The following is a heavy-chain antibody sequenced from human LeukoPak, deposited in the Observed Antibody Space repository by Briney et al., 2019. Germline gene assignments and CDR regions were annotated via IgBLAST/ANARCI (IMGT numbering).Heavy chain of an antibody. D-gene: IGHD3-16*01. Sequence: GGSLRLSCAASGFTFSSYAMHWVRQAPGKGLEWVAVISYDGSNKYYADSVKGRFTISRDNSKNTLYLQMNSLRAEDTAVYYCARDRTCRGWDDPSPNWFDPWGQGTLVTVSS. V-gene: IGHV3-30*04. CDR2: ISYDGSNK. J-gene: IGHJ5*02. CDR1: GFTFSSYA. CDR3: ARDRTCRGWDDPSPNWFDP.